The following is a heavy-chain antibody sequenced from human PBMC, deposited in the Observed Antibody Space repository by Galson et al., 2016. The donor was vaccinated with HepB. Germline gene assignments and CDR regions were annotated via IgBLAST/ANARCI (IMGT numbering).Heavy chain of an antibody. V-gene: IGHV3-23*01. CDR3: AKSISMIVVVNCDY. Sequence: SLRLSCAASGFTFRNYAMSWVRQAPGKGLEWVSGISGSGGSTYYADSVKGRFTISRDNSKNTLYLQMNSLRAEDTAVYYCAKSISMIVVVNCDYWGQGTLVPVSS. J-gene: IGHJ4*02. D-gene: IGHD3-22*01. CDR2: ISGSGGST. CDR1: GFTFRNYA.